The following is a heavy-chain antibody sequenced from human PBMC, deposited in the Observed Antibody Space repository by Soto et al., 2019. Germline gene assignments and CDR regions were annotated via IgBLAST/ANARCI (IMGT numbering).Heavy chain of an antibody. V-gene: IGHV1-3*01. Sequence: ASVKVSCKASGNTFSSYTMHWVRQAPGQRLEWMGWNNAGNGNTKYSQKFQARVTITRDTTASTAYMELSSLKSEDTAVYYCARESGDIVVVPAATEDYGMDVWGQGTTVTVSS. CDR3: ARESGDIVVVPAATEDYGMDV. D-gene: IGHD2-2*01. CDR1: GNTFSSYT. J-gene: IGHJ6*02. CDR2: NNAGNGNT.